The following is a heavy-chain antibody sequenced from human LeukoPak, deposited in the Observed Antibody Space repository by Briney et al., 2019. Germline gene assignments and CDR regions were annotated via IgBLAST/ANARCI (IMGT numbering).Heavy chain of an antibody. J-gene: IGHJ5*02. CDR1: GYTFTSYY. D-gene: IGHD3-16*01. V-gene: IGHV1-46*01. Sequence: ASVKVFCKASGYTFTSYYMHWVRQAPGQGLEWMGIINPSGGSTSYAQKFQGRVTMTRDTSTSTVYMELSSLRSEDTAVYYCARASLGENGANWFDPWGQGTLVTVSS. CDR3: ARASLGENGANWFDP. CDR2: INPSGGST.